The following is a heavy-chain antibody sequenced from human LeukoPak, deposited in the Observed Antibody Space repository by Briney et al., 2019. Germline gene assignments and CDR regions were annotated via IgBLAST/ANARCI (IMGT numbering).Heavy chain of an antibody. Sequence: SETLSLTCTVSGGSISSYYWSWIRQPAGKGLGWIGRIYTSGSTNYNPSLKSRVTMSVDTSKNQFSLKLSSVTAADTAVYYCARVVYCSSTSCYHFDYWGQGTLVTVSS. V-gene: IGHV4-4*07. CDR3: ARVVYCSSTSCYHFDY. D-gene: IGHD2-2*01. CDR2: IYTSGST. CDR1: GGSISSYY. J-gene: IGHJ4*02.